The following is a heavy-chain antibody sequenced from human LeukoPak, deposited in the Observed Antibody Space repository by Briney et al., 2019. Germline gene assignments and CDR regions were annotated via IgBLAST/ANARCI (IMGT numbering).Heavy chain of an antibody. CDR3: ARDRKNLVGATSSSY. J-gene: IGHJ4*02. CDR1: GFTFSSYA. D-gene: IGHD1-26*01. Sequence: GGSLRLSCAASGFTFSSYAMSWVRQAPGKGLEWVSAISGSGGSTYYADSVKGRFTISRDNSKNTLYLQMNSLRAEDTAVYYCARDRKNLVGATSSSYWGQGTLVTVSS. CDR2: ISGSGGST. V-gene: IGHV3-23*01.